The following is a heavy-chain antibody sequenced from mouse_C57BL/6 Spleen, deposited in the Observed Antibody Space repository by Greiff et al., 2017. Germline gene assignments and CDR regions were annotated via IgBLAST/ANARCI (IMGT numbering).Heavy chain of an antibody. CDR1: GSTFTSYW. CDR2: IDPSASET. V-gene: IGHV1-52*01. D-gene: IGHD2-4*01. CDR3: ARWVDYIYAMDY. J-gene: IGHJ4*01. Sequence: VQLQQPGAELVRPGSSVKLSCKASGSTFTSYWLHWVKQRPIQGLEWIGNIDPSASETHYNQKFKDKATLTVDKSSSTAYMQLSSLTSEDSAVYYCARWVDYIYAMDYWGQGTSVTVSS.